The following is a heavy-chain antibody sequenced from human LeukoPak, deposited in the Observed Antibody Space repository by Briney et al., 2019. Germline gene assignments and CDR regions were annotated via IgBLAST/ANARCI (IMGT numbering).Heavy chain of an antibody. CDR2: INPNRGGT. CDR3: ARDGPYRHYYGSGSYNHFDY. CDR1: GYTLIGYY. Sequence: AAVKVSCKASGYTLIGYYMHWVRQAPAQGLEWMGWINPNRGGTNNPQKFQDRVTMTRDTSISTAYMELRRLRSDDTAVYYCARDGPYRHYYGSGSYNHFDYWGQGTLVTVSS. J-gene: IGHJ4*02. V-gene: IGHV1-2*02. D-gene: IGHD3-10*01.